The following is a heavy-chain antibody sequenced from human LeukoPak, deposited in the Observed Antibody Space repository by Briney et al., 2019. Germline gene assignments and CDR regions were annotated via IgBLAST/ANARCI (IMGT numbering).Heavy chain of an antibody. Sequence: ASVKVSCKASGYTFTDYHLHWVRQAPGQGLEWMGIINPSGGNTRYAQKFQGRVTMTRDTSTSTVYMEVSSLRSEDTAVYYCARLDSSATKDWYFDLWGRGTLVTVSS. V-gene: IGHV1-46*01. CDR3: ARLDSSATKDWYFDL. CDR2: INPSGGNT. J-gene: IGHJ2*01. D-gene: IGHD3-22*01. CDR1: GYTFTDYH.